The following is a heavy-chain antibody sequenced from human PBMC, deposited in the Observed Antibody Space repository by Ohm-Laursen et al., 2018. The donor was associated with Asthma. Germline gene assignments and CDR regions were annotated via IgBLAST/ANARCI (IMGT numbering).Heavy chain of an antibody. CDR1: GSTFSRYS. CDR2: ISTASSFI. V-gene: IGHV3-21*01. CDR3: ARDVMEWYLPAFDF. Sequence: SLRLSCAASGSTFSRYSIHWVRQIPGKGLEWVASISTASSFIYYADSVRGRFTTSRDNARNSVYLQMNSLRAEDTAVYYCARDVMEWYLPAFDFWGQGTLVTVSS. J-gene: IGHJ4*02. D-gene: IGHD3-3*01.